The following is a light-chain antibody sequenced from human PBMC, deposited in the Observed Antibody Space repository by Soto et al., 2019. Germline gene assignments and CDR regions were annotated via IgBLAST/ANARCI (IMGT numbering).Light chain of an antibody. CDR2: NAF. V-gene: IGKV3-15*01. CDR1: QSVGSN. Sequence: EIGMTQSPANLSVCPGDRATLXCRASQSVGSNLAWYQQKPGQAHRPLIXNAFTRSTGVPDRCSGRGSGRDGREYTLNISSLQSEDYAVYYCKQYNTWPPWTFGQGTKVDIK. J-gene: IGKJ1*01. CDR3: KQYNTWPPWT.